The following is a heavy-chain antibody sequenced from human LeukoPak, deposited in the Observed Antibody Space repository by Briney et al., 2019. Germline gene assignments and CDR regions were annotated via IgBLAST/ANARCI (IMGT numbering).Heavy chain of an antibody. CDR2: IYHSGST. J-gene: IGHJ5*02. D-gene: IGHD3-10*01. Sequence: SETLSLTCTVSGGSISSSNYYWGWIRQPPGKGLEWIGSIYHSGSTYYNPSLKSRVTMSVDTSKNQLSLRLISVTAADTAVYYCTRDSGTSGEVKFDPWGQGSLVTVSS. CDR1: GGSISSSNYY. V-gene: IGHV4-39*07. CDR3: TRDSGTSGEVKFDP.